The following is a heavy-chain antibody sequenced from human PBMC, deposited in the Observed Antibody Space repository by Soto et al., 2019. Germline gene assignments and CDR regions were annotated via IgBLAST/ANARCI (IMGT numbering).Heavy chain of an antibody. J-gene: IGHJ6*02. Sequence: EVQLVESGGGLIQPGGSLRLSCAASGFTVSTHYMSWVRQAPGKGLEWVSLLYSGGSTYYADSAKGRFTVSRDNSKNTLYLQMNSLRAQDTAIYYCARDFTNGFDYYALDVWGQGTTVTVSS. CDR2: LYSGGST. CDR1: GFTVSTHY. D-gene: IGHD2-8*01. V-gene: IGHV3-53*01. CDR3: ARDFTNGFDYYALDV.